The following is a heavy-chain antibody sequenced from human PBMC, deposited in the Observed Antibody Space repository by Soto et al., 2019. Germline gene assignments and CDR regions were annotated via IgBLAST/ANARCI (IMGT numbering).Heavy chain of an antibody. CDR2: IYYSGGT. D-gene: IGHD1-26*01. J-gene: IGHJ4*02. CDR1: GGSISSSSYY. CDR3: ARTSGSYLYYFDY. Sequence: SETLSLTCTVSGGSISSSSYYWGWIRQPPGKGLEWIGSIYYSGGTYYNPSLKSRVTISVDTSKNQFSLKLSSVTAADTAVYYCARTSGSYLYYFDYWGQGTLVTVSS. V-gene: IGHV4-39*01.